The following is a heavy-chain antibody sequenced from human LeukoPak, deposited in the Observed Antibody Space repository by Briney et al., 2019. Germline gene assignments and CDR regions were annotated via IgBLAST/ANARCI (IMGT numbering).Heavy chain of an antibody. CDR3: AKRSYCSSASCFFDP. V-gene: IGHV3-23*01. D-gene: IGHD2-2*01. Sequence: GGSLRLSCAASGFTFSTYAMSWVRQAPGKGLEWVSTISGNAANTYYADSVKGRFTISRDNSKNTLFLQMNSLRAEDTAVYFCAKRSYCSSASCFFDPWGQGTPVTVSS. J-gene: IGHJ5*02. CDR1: GFTFSTYA. CDR2: ISGNAANT.